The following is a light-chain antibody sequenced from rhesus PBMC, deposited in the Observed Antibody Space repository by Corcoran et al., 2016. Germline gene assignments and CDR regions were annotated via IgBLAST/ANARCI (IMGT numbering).Light chain of an antibody. CDR2: GAS. CDR1: QSVSSR. CDR3: QQASNWSWT. J-gene: IGKJ1*01. Sequence: EIVMTQSPATLSLSPGERATLSCRASQSVSSRLAWYQQKPGQAPRLLIYGASSRVTGIADRFSGRGSGTDFTLTISSLEPEDVAVYFCQQASNWSWTFGQGTKVEIK. V-gene: IGKV3-17*02.